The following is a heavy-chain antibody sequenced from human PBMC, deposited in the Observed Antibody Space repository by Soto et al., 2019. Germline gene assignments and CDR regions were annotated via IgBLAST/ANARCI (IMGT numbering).Heavy chain of an antibody. CDR2: INPNTGGT. D-gene: IGHD3-22*01. V-gene: IGHV1-2*02. CDR1: GYTFAEFY. Sequence: QIELVQSGAEVTKSGASVKVSCKTSGYTFAEFYVHWVRQVPGQGLEWMGWINPNTGGTHYAVKFQDRVTMTRDTSIRTPYMALARLRSDDTPTYFSARHGNYYTSVEGHWFDPSGQGTLITVSP. J-gene: IGHJ5*02. CDR3: ARHGNYYTSVEGHWFDP.